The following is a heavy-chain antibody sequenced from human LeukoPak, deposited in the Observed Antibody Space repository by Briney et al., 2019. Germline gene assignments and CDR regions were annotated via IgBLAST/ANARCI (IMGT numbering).Heavy chain of an antibody. CDR3: ARGRYYGSGSYYNAYYFDY. V-gene: IGHV4-34*01. Sequence: SETLSLTCAVYGGSFSGYYWNWIRQPPGKGLKWIGEINHSGSTNYNPSLKSRVTISVDTSKNQFSLKLSSVTAADTAVYYCARGRYYGSGSYYNAYYFDYWGQGTLVTVSS. CDR1: GGSFSGYY. D-gene: IGHD3-10*01. CDR2: INHSGST. J-gene: IGHJ4*02.